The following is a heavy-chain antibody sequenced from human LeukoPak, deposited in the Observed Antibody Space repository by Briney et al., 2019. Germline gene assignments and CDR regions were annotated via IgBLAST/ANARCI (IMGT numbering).Heavy chain of an antibody. D-gene: IGHD6-13*01. V-gene: IGHV1-8*01. Sequence: VASVKVSCKASGYTFTSYDINWLRQASGQGLEWMGWMNPNSGNTGYAQKFQGRFTMTWDTSISTAYMELSSLRSEDTAVYYCARVGIPAADIDYWGQGTLVTVSS. CDR2: MNPNSGNT. J-gene: IGHJ4*02. CDR3: ARVGIPAADIDY. CDR1: GYTFTSYD.